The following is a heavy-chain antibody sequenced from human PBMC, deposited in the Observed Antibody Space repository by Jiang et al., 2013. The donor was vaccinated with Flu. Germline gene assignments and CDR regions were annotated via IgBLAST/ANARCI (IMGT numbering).Heavy chain of an antibody. CDR2: IYPGDSDT. Sequence: QLVESGAEVKKPGESLKISCKGSGYSFTRYWVAWVRQMPGKGLEWMGIIYPGDSDTRYSPSFQGQVTISADKSINTAYLQWSSLKASDTAMYYCARGIAVAEGLDYYYYYGMDVWGQGTTVTVSS. V-gene: IGHV5-51*01. D-gene: IGHD6-19*01. CDR3: ARGIAVAEGLDYYYYYGMDV. J-gene: IGHJ6*02. CDR1: GYSFTRYW.